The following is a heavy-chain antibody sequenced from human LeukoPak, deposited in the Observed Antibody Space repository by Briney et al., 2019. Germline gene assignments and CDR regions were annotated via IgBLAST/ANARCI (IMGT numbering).Heavy chain of an antibody. CDR1: GFTFDDYA. V-gene: IGHV3-9*01. J-gene: IGHJ6*02. CDR3: AKDLSSAITSALVLDV. CDR2: ITWNRDNI. Sequence: SGGSLRLPCTVSGFTFDDYAMHWVRHTPGKGLEWVAGITWNRDNIGYGDSVKGRFTISRDNVKNVLYLQMNSLRPEDTALYYCAKDLSSAITSALVLDVWGQGTTV. D-gene: IGHD3-22*01.